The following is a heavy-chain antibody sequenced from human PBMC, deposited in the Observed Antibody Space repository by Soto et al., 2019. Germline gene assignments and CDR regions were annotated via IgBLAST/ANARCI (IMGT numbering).Heavy chain of an antibody. CDR3: ARDLPPLDY. V-gene: IGHV1-18*01. Sequence: QVQLVQSGAEVKKPGASVKVSCKASGYTFTSYYITWVRQAPGQGLEWMGWISAYNSNTNYAQKLQGRVTMTTDTSTNTAYMELRSLSSDDTAVYYCARDLPPLDYWGQGTLVTVSS. J-gene: IGHJ4*02. CDR2: ISAYNSNT. CDR1: GYTFTSYY.